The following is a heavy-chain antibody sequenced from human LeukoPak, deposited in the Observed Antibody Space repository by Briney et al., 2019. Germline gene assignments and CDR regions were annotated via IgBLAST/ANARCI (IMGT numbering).Heavy chain of an antibody. CDR1: GYTFIGYY. CDR2: IIPHSGGT. D-gene: IGHD2-15*01. V-gene: IGHV1-2*02. CDR3: ARSFPPAAHGSHYSYYDLDV. J-gene: IGHJ6*02. Sequence: ASVKVSCKASGYTFIGYYIHWVRQAPGQGLEWMGWIIPHSGGTKFAQKFQGRVTVTRDTSINTAYMEVSRLRSDDTDVYYRARSFPPAAHGSHYSYYDLDVWGQGTTVTVSS.